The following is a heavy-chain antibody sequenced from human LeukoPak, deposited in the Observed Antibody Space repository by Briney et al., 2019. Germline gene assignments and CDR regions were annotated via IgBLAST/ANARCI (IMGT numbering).Heavy chain of an antibody. V-gene: IGHV4-4*07. CDR2: IYTSGST. CDR3: ARDRQWLV. Sequence: PSETLSLTRTVSDGSISSYYWSCIRQPAGKGLEWIGRIYTSGSTNYNPSLKSRVTMSVDTSQNQSPPKLSSQTPAYTAGYYCARDRQWLVWGQGTLVTVSS. D-gene: IGHD6-19*01. J-gene: IGHJ4*02. CDR1: DGSISSYY.